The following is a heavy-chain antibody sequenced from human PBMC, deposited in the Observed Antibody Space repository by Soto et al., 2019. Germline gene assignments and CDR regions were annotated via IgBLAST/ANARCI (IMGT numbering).Heavy chain of an antibody. J-gene: IGHJ2*01. CDR3: ARRSSNWGLNYWYFDL. D-gene: IGHD7-27*01. V-gene: IGHV1-8*01. CDR1: GYTFTSYD. CDR2: MNTNSGNT. Sequence: ASVKVSFKASGYTFTSYDINWVRQATGQGLEWMGWMNTNSGNTGYAQKFQGRVTMTRNTSISTAYMELSSLRSEDTAVYYCARRSSNWGLNYWYFDLWGRGSLVTVSS.